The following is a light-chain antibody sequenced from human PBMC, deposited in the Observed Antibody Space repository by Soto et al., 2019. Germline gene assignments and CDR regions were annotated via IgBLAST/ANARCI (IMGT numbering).Light chain of an antibody. CDR1: SSDVGGYNY. V-gene: IGLV2-8*01. J-gene: IGLJ2*01. CDR3: SSYAGSNNLL. Sequence: QSVLTQPPSASGSPGQSVTISCTGTSSDVGGYNYVSWYQQHPGKAPKLMIFEVSQRPSGVPDRFSGSKSGNTASLTVSGLQAGDEADYYCSSYAGSNNLLFGGGTKLTVL. CDR2: EVS.